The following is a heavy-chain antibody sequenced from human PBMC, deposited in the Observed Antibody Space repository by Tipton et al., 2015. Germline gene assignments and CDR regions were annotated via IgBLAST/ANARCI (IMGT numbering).Heavy chain of an antibody. V-gene: IGHV3-9*01. D-gene: IGHD4-17*01. CDR2: IPWSRGDI. Sequence: SLRLSCVGSGFNFDEYAMHWVRQAPGKGLEWVSGIPWSRGDIVYADSVKGRFTISRGNSKNSLYLQMNGLRAEDTALYYCATGYYGDYPFDYWGQEPWSPSPQ. CDR1: GFNFDEYA. J-gene: IGHJ4*01. CDR3: ATGYYGDYPFDY.